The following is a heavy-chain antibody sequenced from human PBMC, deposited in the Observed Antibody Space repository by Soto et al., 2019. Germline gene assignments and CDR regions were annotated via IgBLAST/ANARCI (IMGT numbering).Heavy chain of an antibody. CDR1: VGSFSGYY. CDR2: INHSGST. Sequence: SEALSLTCAVYVGSFSGYYWSWVRQPPGKGLEWIGEINHSGSTNYSPSLKSRVTISVDTSKNQFSLKLSSVTAADTAVYYCAGAKPSGFWSGYLDYWGQGTLVTVSS. D-gene: IGHD3-3*01. CDR3: AGAKPSGFWSGYLDY. J-gene: IGHJ4*02. V-gene: IGHV4-34*01.